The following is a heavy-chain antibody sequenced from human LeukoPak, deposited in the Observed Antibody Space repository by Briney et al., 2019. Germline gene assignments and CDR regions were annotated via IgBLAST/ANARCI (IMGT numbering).Heavy chain of an antibody. V-gene: IGHV4-59*01. CDR1: GGSISGYY. Sequence: SETLSLTCSVSGGSISGYYWSWIRQPPGKGLEWIGYIYYGGSTNYNPSPKSRVTISVDTSRSQFSLRLSSVTAADTAVYYCARYCTNGLCRGFYFDYWGQGALVTVSS. CDR2: IYYGGST. D-gene: IGHD2-8*01. CDR3: ARYCTNGLCRGFYFDY. J-gene: IGHJ4*02.